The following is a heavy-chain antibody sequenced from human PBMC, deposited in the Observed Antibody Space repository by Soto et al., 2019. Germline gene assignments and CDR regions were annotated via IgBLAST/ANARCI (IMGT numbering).Heavy chain of an antibody. CDR3: ARSQGSSTSLEIYYYYYYGMDV. Sequence: QVQLVQSGAEVKKPGSSVKVSCKASGGTFGSYAISWVRQAPGQGLEWMRGTIPIPGTANYAQKFQGRATIAADESTSTAYMELSSLRSEDTAVYYCARSQGSSTSLEIYYYYYYGMDVWGQGTTVTVSS. CDR1: GGTFGSYA. D-gene: IGHD2-2*01. J-gene: IGHJ6*02. V-gene: IGHV1-69*01. CDR2: TIPIPGTA.